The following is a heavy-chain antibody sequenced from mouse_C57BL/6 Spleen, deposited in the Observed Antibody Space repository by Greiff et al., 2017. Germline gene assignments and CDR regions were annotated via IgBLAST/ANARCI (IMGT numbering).Heavy chain of an antibody. J-gene: IGHJ1*03. CDR1: GYTFTSYW. CDR3: ARDYGSSPAWYFDV. D-gene: IGHD1-1*01. Sequence: QVQLQQSGAELVRPGSSVKLSCKASGYTFTSYWMHWVKQRPIQGLEWIGNIDPSDSETHYNQKFKDKATLTVDKSSSTAYMQLSSLTSEDSAVYYCARDYGSSPAWYFDVWGTGTTVTVSS. CDR2: IDPSDSET. V-gene: IGHV1-52*01.